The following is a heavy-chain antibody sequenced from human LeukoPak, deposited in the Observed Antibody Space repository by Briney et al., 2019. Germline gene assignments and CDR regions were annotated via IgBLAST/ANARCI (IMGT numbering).Heavy chain of an antibody. V-gene: IGHV1-18*01. J-gene: IGHJ4*02. CDR3: EREDEGSGWYSAAYLDD. Sequence: GASVKVSCKASGYTFTSYGISWVRQAPVQGLECVGCICAYNGNTNYAQKLQGRVTMTTDTSTSTAYMELRSLRSDDTAVYYGEREDEGSGWYSAAYLDDGGQVTLVTASS. CDR1: GYTFTSYG. CDR2: ICAYNGNT. D-gene: IGHD1-26*01.